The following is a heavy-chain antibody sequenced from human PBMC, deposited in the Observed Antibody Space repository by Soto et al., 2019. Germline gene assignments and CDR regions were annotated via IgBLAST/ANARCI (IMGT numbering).Heavy chain of an antibody. D-gene: IGHD2-8*01. CDR3: AQDYGAFPGI. Sequence: QVQLVESGGGVVQPGRSLRLSCAASGFTFSTAGMHWVRQAPGKGLEWVAVISYDGNYESYAESLKGRFTISRDNPKNTLYLQMNSLRAEDTAVYYCAQDYGAFPGIWGHGTLVTVSS. J-gene: IGHJ4*01. CDR1: GFTFSTAG. V-gene: IGHV3-30*18. CDR2: ISYDGNYE.